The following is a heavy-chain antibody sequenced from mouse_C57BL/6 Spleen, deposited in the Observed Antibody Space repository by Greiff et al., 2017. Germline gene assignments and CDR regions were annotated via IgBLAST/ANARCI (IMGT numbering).Heavy chain of an antibody. CDR3: ARSRGSGYPFDY. CDR2: IYPGSGST. CDR1: GYTFTSYW. D-gene: IGHD3-2*02. Sequence: QVQLQQSGAELVKPGASVKMSCKASGYTFTSYWITWVKQRPGQGLEWIGDIYPGSGSTNYNEKFKSTATLTVDTSSSTAYMQLSSLTSDDSAVYYCARSRGSGYPFDYWGQGTTLTVAS. V-gene: IGHV1-55*01. J-gene: IGHJ2*01.